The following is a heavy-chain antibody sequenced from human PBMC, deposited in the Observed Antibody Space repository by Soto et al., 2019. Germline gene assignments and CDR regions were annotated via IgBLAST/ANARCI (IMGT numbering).Heavy chain of an antibody. J-gene: IGHJ6*02. CDR2: INPNSGGT. D-gene: IGHD4-17*01. CDR3: ARGSLRRGHYYYYYGMDV. CDR1: GYTFTGYY. V-gene: IGHV1-2*02. Sequence: ASVKVSCKASGYTFTGYYMHWVRQAPGQGLEWMGWINPNSGGTNYAQKFQGRVTMTRDTSISTAYMELSRLRSDDTAVYYRARGSLRRGHYYYYYGMDVWGQGTTVTVS.